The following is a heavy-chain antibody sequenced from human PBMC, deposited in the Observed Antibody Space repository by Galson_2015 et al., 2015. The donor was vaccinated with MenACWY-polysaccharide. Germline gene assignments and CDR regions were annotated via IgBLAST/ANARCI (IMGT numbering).Heavy chain of an antibody. V-gene: IGHV6-1*01. CDR3: ARVRYYSDSSCYRQWEYYYYGLDV. D-gene: IGHD3-22*01. CDR1: GDSVSSDTAA. Sequence: CAISGDSVSSDTAAWTWIRQSPSGGLEWLGRTYYKSKWYSDYALSVEGRITINPDTSKNQFSLHLNSVTPEDTAVYYCARVRYYSDSSCYRQWEYYYYGLDVWGLGTTVIVSS. CDR2: TYYKSKWYS. J-gene: IGHJ6*02.